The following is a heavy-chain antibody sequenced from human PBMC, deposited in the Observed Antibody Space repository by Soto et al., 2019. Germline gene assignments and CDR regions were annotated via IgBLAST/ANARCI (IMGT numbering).Heavy chain of an antibody. CDR1: GGSISSAY. CDR3: TRGGGWLPDL. V-gene: IGHV4-59*01. CDR2: MHYSGNT. Sequence: QVQLQESGPGLVRPSETLSLTCTVSGGSISSAYWSWIRQPPGKGLEWIGHMHYSGNTNYNPSIKRRVPISIDTSKNHFSLKLTSVTAADTAIYYCTRGGGWLPDLWGQGTLVTVSS. D-gene: IGHD5-12*01. J-gene: IGHJ5*02.